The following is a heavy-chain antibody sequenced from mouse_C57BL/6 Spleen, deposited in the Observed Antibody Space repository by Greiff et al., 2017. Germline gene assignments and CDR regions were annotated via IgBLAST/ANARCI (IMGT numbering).Heavy chain of an antibody. Sequence: EVQLQQSGPELVKPGASVKISCKASGYTFTDYYMNWVKQSHGKSLEWIGDINPNNGGTSYNQKFKGKATLTVDKSSSTAYMELRSLTSEDSAVYYCARSGTGTVLDYWGQGTTLTVSS. CDR3: ARSGTGTVLDY. V-gene: IGHV1-26*01. D-gene: IGHD4-1*01. CDR2: INPNNGGT. CDR1: GYTFTDYY. J-gene: IGHJ2*01.